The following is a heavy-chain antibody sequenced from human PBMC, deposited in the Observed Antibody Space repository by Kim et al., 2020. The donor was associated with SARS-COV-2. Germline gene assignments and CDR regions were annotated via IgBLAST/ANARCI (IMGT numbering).Heavy chain of an antibody. CDR1: GGSLSSSSYY. CDR2: AYYSGNT. D-gene: IGHD6-19*01. J-gene: IGHJ6*03. Sequence: SETLSLTCTVSGGSLSSSSYYWGWIRQPPGKGLEWIGTAYYSGNTYYNPSLKSRVTISVDTSKNQFSLKLGSETAADTAVYYCARHQRYSSGWYFAFYYYYMDVWGKGTTVTVSS. V-gene: IGHV4-39*01. CDR3: ARHQRYSSGWYFAFYYYYMDV.